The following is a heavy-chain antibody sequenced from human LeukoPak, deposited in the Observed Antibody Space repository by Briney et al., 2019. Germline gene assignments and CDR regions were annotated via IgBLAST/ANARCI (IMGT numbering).Heavy chain of an antibody. V-gene: IGHV3-53*01. D-gene: IGHD2-15*01. Sequence: GGSLRLSCAASGFTVSSSYMSWVGQAPGKGLEWVSVIHSGGKTYYADSVKGRFTISIDNSKNTVYLQMNSVRAEDTAVYYCTRDLNSGGSCWGQGTLVTVSS. CDR3: TRDLNSGGSC. CDR1: GFTVSSSY. CDR2: IHSGGKT. J-gene: IGHJ4*02.